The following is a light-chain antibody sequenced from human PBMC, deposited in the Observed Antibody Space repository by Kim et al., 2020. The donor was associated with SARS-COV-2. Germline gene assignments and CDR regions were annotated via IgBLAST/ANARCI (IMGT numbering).Light chain of an antibody. V-gene: IGLV2-23*02. CDR2: EVT. Sequence: QSALTQPASVSGSPGQSITISCTGTSSDVGSYNLVAWYQHHPGKAPKLMIYEVTKRPSGVSYRFSGSKSGNTASLTISGLQAEDEANYYCCSFENSDTWVFGGGTQLTVL. CDR1: SSDVGSYNL. CDR3: CSFENSDTWV. J-gene: IGLJ3*02.